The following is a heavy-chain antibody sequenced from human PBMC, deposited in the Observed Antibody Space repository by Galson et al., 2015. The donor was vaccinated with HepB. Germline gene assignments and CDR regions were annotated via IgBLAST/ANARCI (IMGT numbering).Heavy chain of an antibody. J-gene: IGHJ4*02. CDR2: ISYDGSNT. D-gene: IGHD5/OR15-5a*01. Sequence: SLRLSCAASGFTFSDNPMHWVRQAPGKGLEWVAVISYDGSNTDYADSVRGRFTTSRDNSKNTLYLHMNSLRGDDTAVYYCASEGSCCDISVFYFDYWGQGTLVTVSS. V-gene: IGHV3-30-3*01. CDR3: ASEGSCCDISVFYFDY. CDR1: GFTFSDNP.